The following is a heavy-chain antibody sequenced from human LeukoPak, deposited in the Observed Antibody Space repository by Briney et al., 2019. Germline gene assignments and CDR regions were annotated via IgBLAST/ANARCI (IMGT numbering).Heavy chain of an antibody. CDR1: GYSFSDHF. CDR2: INGKRGDT. CDR3: ARAHDWGVDY. V-gene: IGHV1-2*02. J-gene: IGHJ4*02. D-gene: IGHD7-27*01. Sequence: GESLKISCKGSGYSFSDHFIGWVPQMPGKGLEWMGWINGKRGDTNYAQNFQDRVTMTRDTSTSTVYMELSRLTVDDTAVYYCARAHDWGVDYWGQGTLVTVSS.